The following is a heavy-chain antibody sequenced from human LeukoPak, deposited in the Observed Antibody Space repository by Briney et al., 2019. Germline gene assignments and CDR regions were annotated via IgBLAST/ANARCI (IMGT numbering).Heavy chain of an antibody. Sequence: GGSLRLSCAASGFTFSTYGVYWVRQAPGKGLEWVSSNSGGSSYYADSVKGRFTISRDNSKNTLYLQMNSLRAEDTAVYYCAKDIPFYGGNPEAFDIWGQGTMVTVSS. CDR1: GFTFSTYG. D-gene: IGHD4-23*01. V-gene: IGHV3-23*01. CDR3: AKDIPFYGGNPEAFDI. J-gene: IGHJ3*02. CDR2: NSGGSS.